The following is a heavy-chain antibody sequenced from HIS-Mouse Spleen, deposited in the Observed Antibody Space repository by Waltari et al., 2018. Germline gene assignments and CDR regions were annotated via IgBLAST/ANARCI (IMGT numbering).Heavy chain of an antibody. Sequence: QVQLQESGPGLVKPSQTLSLTCTFSGGSISSGGYYWSWIRQHPGKGLDWFVDIYYRGGNYYNPSLKSRVTISVDTSKSQFSLKLSSVTAADTAVYYCARSPYYDFWSGYSDNWFDPWGQGTLVTVSS. V-gene: IGHV4-31*03. CDR3: ARSPYYDFWSGYSDNWFDP. J-gene: IGHJ5*02. D-gene: IGHD3-3*01. CDR2: IYYRGGN. CDR1: GGSISSGGYY.